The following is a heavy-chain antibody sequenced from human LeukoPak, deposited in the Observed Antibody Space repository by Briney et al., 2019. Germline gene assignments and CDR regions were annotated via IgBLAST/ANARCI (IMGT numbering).Heavy chain of an antibody. CDR3: ARHLGGSYYSPFDY. J-gene: IGHJ4*02. Sequence: PSETLSLTCSVSGGSISSSSYYWGWIRQPPGKGLEWIGNIYYSGNTYYSPSLKSRVTISVDTSKNQFSLRLSSVTAADTAVYYCARHLGGSYYSPFDYWGRGTLVTVSS. D-gene: IGHD2-15*01. CDR2: IYYSGNT. CDR1: GGSISSSSYY. V-gene: IGHV4-39*01.